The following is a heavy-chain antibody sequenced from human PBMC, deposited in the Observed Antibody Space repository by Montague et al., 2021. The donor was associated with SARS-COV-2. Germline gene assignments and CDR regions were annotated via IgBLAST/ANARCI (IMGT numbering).Heavy chain of an antibody. CDR2: IDWDDDK. D-gene: IGHD6-13*01. V-gene: IGHV2-70*11. CDR3: ARTSIPAAGTAFDI. Sequence: PALVKPTQTLTLTCTFSWFSLSTSGMYVSWIRQPPGKALEWLARIDWDDDKYYSTSLKTRLTISKDASKNQVVLTMTNMDPVDTATYYCARTSIPAAGTAFDIWGQGTMVTVSS. CDR1: WFSLSTSGMY. J-gene: IGHJ3*02.